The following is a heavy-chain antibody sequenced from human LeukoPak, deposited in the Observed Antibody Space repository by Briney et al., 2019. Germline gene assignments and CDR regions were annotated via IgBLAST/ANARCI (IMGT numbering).Heavy chain of an antibody. CDR1: GFTFSSYG. Sequence: PGGSLRLSCAASGFTFSSYGMHWVRQAPGKGLEWVAVIWYDGSNKYYADSVKGRFTISRDNSKNTLYLQMNSLRAEDTAVYYCARALRYYYIDVWGKGTTVTVSS. CDR3: ARALRYYYIDV. V-gene: IGHV3-33*01. J-gene: IGHJ6*03. CDR2: IWYDGSNK.